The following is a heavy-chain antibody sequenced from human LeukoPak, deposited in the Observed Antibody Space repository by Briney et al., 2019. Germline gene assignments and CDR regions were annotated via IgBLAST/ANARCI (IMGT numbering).Heavy chain of an antibody. CDR1: GGSISSGGYY. J-gene: IGHJ5*02. CDR2: IYYSGST. D-gene: IGHD3-16*01. Sequence: SETLSLTCTASGGSISSGGYYWSWIRQHPGKGLEWIGYIYYSGSTYYNPSLKSRVTISVDTSKNQFSLKLSSVTAADTAVYYCARPRTKVLDGGWFDPWGQGTLVTVSS. V-gene: IGHV4-31*03. CDR3: ARPRTKVLDGGWFDP.